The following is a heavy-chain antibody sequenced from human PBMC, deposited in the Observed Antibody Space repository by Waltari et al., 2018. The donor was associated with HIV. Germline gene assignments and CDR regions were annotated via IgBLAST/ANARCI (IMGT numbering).Heavy chain of an antibody. D-gene: IGHD2-2*03. CDR1: GFSLSTSGVG. J-gene: IGHJ5*02. CDR2: IYWNGNK. V-gene: IGHV2-5*01. CDR3: ARRPGYCSGTRCYYSHWFDP. Sequence: QITLEESGPTLVKPTQTLTLTCTFSGFSLSTSGVGVGWIRQPPRKALEWLALIYWNGNKHYSPSLKSRVTITKETSKDQVVLKMTNMDPADTATYFCARRPGYCSGTRCYYSHWFDPWGQGTLVTVSS.